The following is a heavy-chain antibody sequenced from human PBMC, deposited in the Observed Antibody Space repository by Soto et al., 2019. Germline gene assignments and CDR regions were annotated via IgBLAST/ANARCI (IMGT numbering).Heavy chain of an antibody. V-gene: IGHV4-34*01. Sequence: SETLSLTCAVYGGSFSGYYWSWIRQPPGKGLEWIGEINHSGSTNYNPSLKSRVTISVDTSKNQFSLRLSSVTAADTAVYYCARNTTAYCSSTTCYEVLDYWGQGTLVTVSS. J-gene: IGHJ4*02. CDR3: ARNTTAYCSSTTCYEVLDY. CDR2: INHSGST. CDR1: GGSFSGYY. D-gene: IGHD2-2*01.